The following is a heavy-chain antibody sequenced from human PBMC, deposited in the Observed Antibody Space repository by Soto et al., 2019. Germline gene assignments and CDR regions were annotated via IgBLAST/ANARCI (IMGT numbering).Heavy chain of an antibody. J-gene: IGHJ4*02. CDR3: ARVQEMATTRDYYYLDY. V-gene: IGHV1-69*12. Sequence: QVQLVQSGAEVKKPGSSVKVSCKASGGTFSSYASSWVRQAPGQGLEWMGGIIPIFGTANYAQKFQGRVTINAEESTSTAYMELSRLRSEDTAVYYGARVQEMATTRDYYYLDYWGQGTLVTVSS. D-gene: IGHD5-12*01. CDR1: GGTFSSYA. CDR2: IIPIFGTA.